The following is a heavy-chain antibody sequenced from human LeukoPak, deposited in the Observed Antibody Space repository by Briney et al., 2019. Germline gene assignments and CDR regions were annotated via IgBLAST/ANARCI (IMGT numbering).Heavy chain of an antibody. CDR3: ARSHIVVVSAGPGSRYFYMDV. J-gene: IGHJ6*03. D-gene: IGHD2-21*01. Sequence: PSETLSLTCTVSGYSMRSGYYWGWIRLAPGKGLEWIGSIYHSGSTYYNLSLRRRVIMSVDTSKNQFSLKVNSVTAAHTVIYYSARSHIVVVSAGPGSRYFYMDVWGRGTTVAVSS. V-gene: IGHV4-38-2*02. CDR1: GYSMRSGYY. CDR2: IYHSGST.